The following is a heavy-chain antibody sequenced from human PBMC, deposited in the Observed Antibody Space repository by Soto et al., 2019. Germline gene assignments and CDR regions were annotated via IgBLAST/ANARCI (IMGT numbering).Heavy chain of an antibody. CDR1: GFTFRTHA. Sequence: GGSLRLSCAASGFTFRTHAMHWVRQAPGKGLEWVAVVSYDGNYKYFADSVKGRFTVSRDNSKNTLYLQMNSLRAEDTAVYYCARDRYCGGDCYSWYCDYWGQGTLVTVSS. J-gene: IGHJ4*02. CDR2: VSYDGNYK. D-gene: IGHD2-21*02. V-gene: IGHV3-30-3*01. CDR3: ARDRYCGGDCYSWYCDY.